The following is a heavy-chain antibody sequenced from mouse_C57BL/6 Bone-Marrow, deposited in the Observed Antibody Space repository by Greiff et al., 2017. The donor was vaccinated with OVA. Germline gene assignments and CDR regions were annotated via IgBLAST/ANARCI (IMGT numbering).Heavy chain of an antibody. CDR1: GFTFTDYY. J-gene: IGHJ1*03. CDR3: ARPTVPNWYFEV. Sequence: DVKLVESGGGLVQPGGSLSLSCAASGFTFTDYYMSWVRQPPGKALEWLGFIRNKANGYTTEYSASVKGRFTISRDNSQSILYLQMNALRAEDSATYYCARPTVPNWYFEVWGTGTTVTVSS. D-gene: IGHD1-1*01. CDR2: IRNKANGYTT. V-gene: IGHV7-3*01.